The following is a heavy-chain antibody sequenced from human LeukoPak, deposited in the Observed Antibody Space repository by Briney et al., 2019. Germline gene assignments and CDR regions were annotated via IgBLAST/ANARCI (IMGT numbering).Heavy chain of an antibody. CDR3: ARAPSEIGGYYPEYFRH. CDR2: IKSDGGT. J-gene: IGHJ1*01. CDR1: GFTFSTYW. V-gene: IGHV3-74*01. D-gene: IGHD3-22*01. Sequence: GGSLRLSCAASGFTFSTYWMHWVRQAPGKGLVWVSRIKSDGGTNYADSVKGRLTISRDNAKKTVSLQMNSLRTEDTGVYYCARAPSEIGGYYPEYFRHWGQGTLVTVSS.